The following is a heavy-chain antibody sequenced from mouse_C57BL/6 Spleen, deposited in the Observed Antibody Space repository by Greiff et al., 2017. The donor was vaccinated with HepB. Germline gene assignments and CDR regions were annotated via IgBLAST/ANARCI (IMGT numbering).Heavy chain of an antibody. Sequence: QVQLQQPGAELVKPGASVKLSCKASGYTFTSYWMHWVKQRPGQGLEWIGMIHPNSGSTNYNEKFKSKATLTVDKSSSTAYMQLSSLTSEDSAVYYCARTPPYCGSSRGYFDVWGTGTTVTVSS. V-gene: IGHV1-64*01. CDR3: ARTPPYCGSSRGYFDV. J-gene: IGHJ1*03. CDR2: IHPNSGST. D-gene: IGHD1-1*01. CDR1: GYTFTSYW.